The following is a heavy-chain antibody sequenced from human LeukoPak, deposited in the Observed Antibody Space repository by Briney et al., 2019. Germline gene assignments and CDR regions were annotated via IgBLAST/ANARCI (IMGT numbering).Heavy chain of an antibody. CDR2: ISSSSSYI. CDR1: GFTFSDYS. V-gene: IGHV3-21*01. D-gene: IGHD6-13*01. CDR3: ARAAGGQQLVNFDF. J-gene: IGHJ4*02. Sequence: GGSLRLSCAASGFTFSDYSMNWVRQASGKGLEWVSSISSSSSYIYYADSVKGRFTISRDNAKNSLYLQMNSLRADDTAVYYCARAAGGQQLVNFDFWGQGTLVTVSS.